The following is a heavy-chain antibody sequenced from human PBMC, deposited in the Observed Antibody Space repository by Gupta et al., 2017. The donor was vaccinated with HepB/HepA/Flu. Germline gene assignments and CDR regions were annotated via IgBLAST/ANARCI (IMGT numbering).Heavy chain of an antibody. CDR2: ITPDEGTK. V-gene: IGHV3-30-3*01. D-gene: IGHD3-10*01. J-gene: IGHJ4*02. Sequence: QAPGKGLEWVAVITPDEGTKHSAESVRGRFTVSRDNSENTLFLEMSSLRTEDTAVYYCAREGRSSGRAPAFDNWGQGTLVTVSS. CDR3: AREGRSSGRAPAFDN.